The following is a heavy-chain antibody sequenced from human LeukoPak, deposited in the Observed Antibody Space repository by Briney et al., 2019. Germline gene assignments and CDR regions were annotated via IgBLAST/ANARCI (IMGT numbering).Heavy chain of an antibody. CDR1: GFTFSSYG. CDR2: IWYDGSNK. Sequence: GRSLRLSCAASGFTFSSYGMHWVRQAPGKGLEWLAVIWYDGSNKYYADSVKGRFTIYRDNSKNMLFQKMNSLRAEDTVVYYCAKGQRWLQFAFDYWGQGTLVTVSS. CDR3: AKGQRWLQFAFDY. D-gene: IGHD5-24*01. V-gene: IGHV3-33*06. J-gene: IGHJ4*02.